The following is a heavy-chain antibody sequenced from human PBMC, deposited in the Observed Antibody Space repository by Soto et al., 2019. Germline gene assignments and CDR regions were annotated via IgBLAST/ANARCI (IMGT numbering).Heavy chain of an antibody. J-gene: IGHJ6*02. CDR1: GYTFTSHG. V-gene: IGHV1-3*01. CDR3: ARESPYYDFWGGSYRPYHFYAMDV. D-gene: IGHD3-3*01. Sequence: ASVKVSCKASGYTFTSHGIHWVRQAPGQRLEWMGWINAGSGNTKYSQKFQGRVTATRDTSASTAYMELSSLRSEDTAVYYCARESPYYDFWGGSYRPYHFYAMDVWGQGTTVTVSS. CDR2: INAGSGNT.